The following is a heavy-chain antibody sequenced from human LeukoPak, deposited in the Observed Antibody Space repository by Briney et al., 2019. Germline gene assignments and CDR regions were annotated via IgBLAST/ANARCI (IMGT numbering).Heavy chain of an antibody. D-gene: IGHD3-10*01. CDR1: GFTFSSYA. CDR2: ISGSGGST. V-gene: IGHV3-23*01. CDR3: AKVGEGLWFGELLYEYYFDY. J-gene: IGHJ4*02. Sequence: PGGSLRLSCAASGFTFSSYAMSWVRQAPGKGLEWVSAISGSGGSTYYADSVKGRFTISRDNSKNTLYLQMNSLRAEDTAVYYCAKVGEGLWFGELLYEYYFDYWGQGTLVTVSS.